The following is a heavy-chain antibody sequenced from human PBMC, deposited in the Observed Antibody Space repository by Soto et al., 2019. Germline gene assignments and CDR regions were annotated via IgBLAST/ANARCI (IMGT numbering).Heavy chain of an antibody. D-gene: IGHD3-9*01. V-gene: IGHV4-34*01. CDR1: GGSFSDSY. J-gene: IGHJ5*02. CDR3: ARGRPAISTRWFDP. CDR2: ITSSGTT. Sequence: SETLFLTFGVFGGSFSDSYWSWIRQSPGKGLEWIGEITSSGTTYYNPSLKSRVTISGDTSKNQFSLEVRSVTDADTAVYYCARGRPAISTRWFDPWGQGTLVTVSS.